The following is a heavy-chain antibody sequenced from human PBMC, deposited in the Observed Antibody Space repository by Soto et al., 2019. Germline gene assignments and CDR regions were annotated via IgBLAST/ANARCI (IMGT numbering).Heavy chain of an antibody. D-gene: IGHD6-19*01. J-gene: IGHJ4*02. CDR2: ISSDGSTT. CDR3: ASLYSSGWARDH. Sequence: GGSLRLSCAASGFTFSSSWMHWVRQAPGKGLVWVSRISSDGSTTNYADSVEGRFTVSRDNAKSTLYLQMENLRAEDTAVYYCASLYSSGWARDHWGQGTLVTVSS. V-gene: IGHV3-74*01. CDR1: GFTFSSSW.